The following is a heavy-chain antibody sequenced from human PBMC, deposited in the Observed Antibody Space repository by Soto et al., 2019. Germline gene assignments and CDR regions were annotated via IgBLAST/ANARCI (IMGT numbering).Heavy chain of an antibody. CDR3: ARGEGPPPVYYMDV. J-gene: IGHJ6*03. V-gene: IGHV1-69*13. CDR1: GGTFSSYA. CDR2: IIPIFGTA. Sequence: GASVKVSFKASGGTFSSYAISWVRQAPGQGLEWMGGIIPIFGTANYAQKFQGRVTITADESTSTAYMELSSLRSEDTAVYYCARGEGPPPVYYMDVWGKGTTVTVSS.